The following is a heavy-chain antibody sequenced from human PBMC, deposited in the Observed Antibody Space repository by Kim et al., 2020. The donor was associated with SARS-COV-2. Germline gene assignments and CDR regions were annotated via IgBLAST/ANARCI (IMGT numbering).Heavy chain of an antibody. CDR2: TYYRSKWYN. Sequence: SQTLSLTCAISGDSVSSNSAAWNWIRQSPSRGLEWLGRTYYRSKWYNDYAVSVKSRITINPDTSKNQFSLQLNSVTPEDTAVYYCARDQMTYYYDSSGYSHLYYFDYWGQGTLVTVSS. CDR1: GDSVSSNSAA. J-gene: IGHJ4*02. D-gene: IGHD3-22*01. CDR3: ARDQMTYYYDSSGYSHLYYFDY. V-gene: IGHV6-1*01.